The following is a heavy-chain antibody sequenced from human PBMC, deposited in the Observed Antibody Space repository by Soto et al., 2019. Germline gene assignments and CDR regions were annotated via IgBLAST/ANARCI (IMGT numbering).Heavy chain of an antibody. CDR1: GFTFSAHV. D-gene: IGHD1-7*01. V-gene: IGHV3-21*01. CDR2: ISSAGGYI. Sequence: EVQLVESGGGLVKPGGSLRLSCAASGFTFSAHVMNWVRQAPGKGLEWVSSISSAGGYIYYADSVKGRFTISRDNAKKSLFLQMNNLSAEDTAVYYCARDSTAWELQGAALDIWGQGTRVTVSS. J-gene: IGHJ3*02. CDR3: ARDSTAWELQGAALDI.